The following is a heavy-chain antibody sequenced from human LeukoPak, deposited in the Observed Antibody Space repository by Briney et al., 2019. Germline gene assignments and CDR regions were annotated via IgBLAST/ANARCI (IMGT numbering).Heavy chain of an antibody. CDR1: GSTFSSYA. D-gene: IGHD6-13*01. V-gene: IGHV3-23*01. J-gene: IGHJ4*02. CDR3: AKKFGSSNWYVGFDY. CDR2: ISGSGGTT. Sequence: GGSLRLSCAASGSTFSSYAMSWVRQAPGKGLEWVSVISGSGGTTYYADSVKGRFTISRDNSKNTLYLQMNSLRVEDMAVYYCAKKFGSSNWYVGFDYWGQGTLVTVSS.